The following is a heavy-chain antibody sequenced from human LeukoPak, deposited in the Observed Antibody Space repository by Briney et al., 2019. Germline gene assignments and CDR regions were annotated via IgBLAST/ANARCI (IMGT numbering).Heavy chain of an antibody. CDR3: AKDYYDSSGYLDDFDI. CDR1: GFTFSSYG. D-gene: IGHD3-22*01. Sequence: GGSLRLSCAASGFTFSSYGMHWVRQAPGKGLEWVAVISYDGSNKYYVDSVKGRFTISRDNSKNTLYLQMNTLRAEDTAVYYCAKDYYDSSGYLDDFDIWGQGTMVTVSS. V-gene: IGHV3-30*18. CDR2: ISYDGSNK. J-gene: IGHJ3*02.